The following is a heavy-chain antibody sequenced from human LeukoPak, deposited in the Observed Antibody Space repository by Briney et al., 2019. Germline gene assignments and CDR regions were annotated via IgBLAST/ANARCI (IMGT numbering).Heavy chain of an antibody. CDR2: ISYDGSNK. V-gene: IGHV3-30-3*01. Sequence: GGSLRLSCAASGFTFSSYAMHWVRQAPGKGLEWVAVISYDGSNKYYADSVKGRFTISRDNSKNTLYLQMNSLRAEDTAVYYCTRAADCSGGSCYPQVAFDIWGQGTMVTVSS. CDR3: TRAADCSGGSCYPQVAFDI. D-gene: IGHD2-15*01. J-gene: IGHJ3*02. CDR1: GFTFSSYA.